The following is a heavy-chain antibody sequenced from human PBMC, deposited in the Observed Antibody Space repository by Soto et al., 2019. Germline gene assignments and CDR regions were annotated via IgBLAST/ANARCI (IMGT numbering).Heavy chain of an antibody. J-gene: IGHJ6*02. CDR3: ASSSLLRSGDLFHGLDV. Sequence: SETLSLTCAVSGGSISSGGYSWSWIRQPPGKGLEWIGYIYHSGSTYYNPSLKSRVTISVDRSKNQFSLKLTSVTAADTALYFCASSSLLRSGDLFHGLDVWGQGTTVTVSS. D-gene: IGHD3-10*01. CDR2: IYHSGST. CDR1: GGSISSGGYS. V-gene: IGHV4-30-2*01.